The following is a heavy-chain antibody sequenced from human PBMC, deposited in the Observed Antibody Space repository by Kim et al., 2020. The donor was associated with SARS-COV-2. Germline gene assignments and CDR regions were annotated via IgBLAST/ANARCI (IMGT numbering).Heavy chain of an antibody. D-gene: IGHD3-22*01. V-gene: IGHV3-23*01. CDR1: GFTFNTYA. CDR3: AKFSVYYYDSSGCFDY. J-gene: IGHJ4*02. Sequence: GGSLRLSCAASGFTFNTYAMNWVRQAPGKGLECVSSVSASGGGTYYADSVKGRFTISRDNSKNTLYLQMKSLRAEDTAIYYCAKFSVYYYDSSGCFDYWGQGTLVTVSS. CDR2: VSASGGGT.